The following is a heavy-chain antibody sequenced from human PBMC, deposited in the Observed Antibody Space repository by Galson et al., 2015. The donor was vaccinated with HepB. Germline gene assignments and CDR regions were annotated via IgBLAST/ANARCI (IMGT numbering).Heavy chain of an antibody. CDR1: GFSLATGGMS. V-gene: IGHV2-70*11. J-gene: IGHJ6*02. Sequence: PALVKPTQTLTLTCTFSGFSLATGGMSVAWIRQPPEKALEWLARIDWDDERYYATSLGPRLSISQDTPRNQVVLTMTDMAAADTGTYFCARIFSRLRPSGDYETGHGMDVWGRGTTVVVSS. CDR2: IDWDDER. CDR3: ARIFSRLRPSGDYETGHGMDV. D-gene: IGHD4-17*01.